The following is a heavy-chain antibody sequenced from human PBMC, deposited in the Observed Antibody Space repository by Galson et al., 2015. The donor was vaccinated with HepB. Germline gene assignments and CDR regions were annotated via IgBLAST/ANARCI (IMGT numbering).Heavy chain of an antibody. V-gene: IGHV3-30*04. CDR2: ISYDGSNK. J-gene: IGHJ4*02. CDR1: GFTFSSYA. Sequence: SLRLSCAASGFTFSSYAMHWVRQAPGKGLEWVAVISYDGSNKYYADSVKGRFTISRDNSKNTLYLQMNSLRAEDTAVYYCARVPESSSLDTAIDYWGQGTLVTVSS. CDR3: ARVPESSSLDTAIDY. D-gene: IGHD5-18*01.